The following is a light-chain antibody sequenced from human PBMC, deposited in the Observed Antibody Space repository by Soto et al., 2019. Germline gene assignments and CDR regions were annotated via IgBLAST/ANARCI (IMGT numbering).Light chain of an antibody. CDR3: QQCGSSPWT. J-gene: IGKJ1*01. CDR2: GAS. CDR1: QSVSSSY. Sequence: EIVLTQSPGTLSLSPGERATLSCRASQSVSSSYLAWYQQKPGQAPRLLIYGASSRATGISDRFSGSGSGTDFTLTIGRLEPEDFAVYYCQQCGSSPWTFGQGTKVEIK. V-gene: IGKV3-20*01.